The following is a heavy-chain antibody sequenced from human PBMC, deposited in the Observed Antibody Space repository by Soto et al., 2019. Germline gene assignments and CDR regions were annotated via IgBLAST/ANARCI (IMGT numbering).Heavy chain of an antibody. CDR3: ARGVSAGVDS. D-gene: IGHD1-26*01. V-gene: IGHV1-8*01. J-gene: IGHJ4*02. CDR1: GYSFTSLD. Sequence: ASVKVSCKASGYSFTSLDINWVRQNAGQGREWMGWMEPSTGRTGYAQKFQGRVTMTRDTYINTAYMELTTPTSDDTAFYYCARGVSAGVDSWGQGTLVTVSS. CDR2: MEPSTGRT.